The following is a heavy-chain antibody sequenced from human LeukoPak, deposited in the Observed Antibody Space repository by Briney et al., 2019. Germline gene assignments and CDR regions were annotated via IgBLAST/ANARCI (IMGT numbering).Heavy chain of an antibody. CDR1: GFNFSSYG. V-gene: IGHV3-30*02. J-gene: IGHJ4*02. CDR3: AKPLSGSPYYFDF. D-gene: IGHD1-26*01. CDR2: MRYDGSYK. Sequence: GGSLRLSCAASGFNFSSYGMHWVRQTPGKGLEWLTFMRYDGSYKTYVDSVKGRFTISRDNSKNTVYLQMDSLKTEDTAVYYCAKPLSGSPYYFDFWGQGTLVTVSS.